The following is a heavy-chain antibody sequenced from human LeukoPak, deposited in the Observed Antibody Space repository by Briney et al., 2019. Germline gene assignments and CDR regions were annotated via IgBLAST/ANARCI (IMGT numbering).Heavy chain of an antibody. Sequence: SVKVSCKASGGTFSSYAISWVRQAPGQGLEWMGGIIPIFGTANYAQKFQGRVTITADESTSTAYMELSSLRSEDTAVYYCARGVLRFLELDYWGQGTLVTVSS. V-gene: IGHV1-69*13. CDR2: IIPIFGTA. CDR3: ARGVLRFLELDY. D-gene: IGHD3-3*01. J-gene: IGHJ4*02. CDR1: GGTFSSYA.